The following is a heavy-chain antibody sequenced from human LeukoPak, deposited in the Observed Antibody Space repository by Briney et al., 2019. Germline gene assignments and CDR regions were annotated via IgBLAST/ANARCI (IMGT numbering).Heavy chain of an antibody. Sequence: QPGGSLRLSCAASGFTFSSYAMHWVRQAPGKGLEWVAVISYDGSNKYYADSVKGRFTISRDNSKNTLYLQMNSLRAEDTAVYYCARDLDYDSSGSQGYNWFDPWGQGTLVTVSS. CDR3: ARDLDYDSSGSQGYNWFDP. D-gene: IGHD3-22*01. CDR2: ISYDGSNK. J-gene: IGHJ5*02. V-gene: IGHV3-30*04. CDR1: GFTFSSYA.